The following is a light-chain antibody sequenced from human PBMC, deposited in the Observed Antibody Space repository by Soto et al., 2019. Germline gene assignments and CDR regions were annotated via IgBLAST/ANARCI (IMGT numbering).Light chain of an antibody. Sequence: EIVLTQSPGTLSLSPGERATLSCRASQSISSTYLTWYHQRPGQAPRLLIYDASNRATGIPARFSGSGSGTDFTLTISSLEPEDFATYFCQKLNAYPPWTFGQGTKVDIK. J-gene: IGKJ1*01. CDR2: DAS. V-gene: IGKV3-11*01. CDR1: QSISSTY. CDR3: QKLNAYPPWT.